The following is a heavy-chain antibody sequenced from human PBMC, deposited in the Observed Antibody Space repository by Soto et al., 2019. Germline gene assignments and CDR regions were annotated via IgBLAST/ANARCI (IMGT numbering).Heavy chain of an antibody. D-gene: IGHD5-18*01. V-gene: IGHV1-46*01. CDR2: INPSGGST. Sequence: ASVKVSCKASGYTFTSYYMHWVRQAPGQGLEWMGIINPSGGSTSYAQKFQGRVTMTRDTSTSTVYMGLSSLRSEDTAVYYCARNVDTAPQDYYGMDVWGQGTTVTVSS. J-gene: IGHJ6*02. CDR1: GYTFTSYY. CDR3: ARNVDTAPQDYYGMDV.